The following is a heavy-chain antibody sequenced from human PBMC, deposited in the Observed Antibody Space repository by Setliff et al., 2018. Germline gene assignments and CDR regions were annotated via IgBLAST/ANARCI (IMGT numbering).Heavy chain of an antibody. J-gene: IGHJ3*01. D-gene: IGHD3-3*01. CDR2: IYPGDSDT. V-gene: IGHV5-51*01. Sequence: GESLKISCKASGYIFTNYWIGWVRQMPGKGLEWMGVIYPGDSDTRYSPSFQGQVTISADKSINTAYLQWSSLKASDTAIYYCASPSAGWTRPFDVWGQGTMVT. CDR1: GYIFTNYW. CDR3: ASPSAGWTRPFDV.